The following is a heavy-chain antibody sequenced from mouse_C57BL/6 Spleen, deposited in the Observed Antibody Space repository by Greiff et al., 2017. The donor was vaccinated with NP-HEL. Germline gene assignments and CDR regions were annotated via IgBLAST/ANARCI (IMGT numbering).Heavy chain of an antibody. J-gene: IGHJ3*01. CDR2: IDPENGDT. CDR3: TSGGNYVDWFAY. Sequence: VHVKQSGAELVRPGASVKLSCTASGFNIKDDYMHWVKQRPEQGLEWIGWIDPENGDTEYASKFQGKATITADTSSNTAYLQLSSLTSEDTAVYYCTSGGNYVDWFAYWGQGTLVTVSA. CDR1: GFNIKDDY. V-gene: IGHV14-4*01. D-gene: IGHD2-1*01.